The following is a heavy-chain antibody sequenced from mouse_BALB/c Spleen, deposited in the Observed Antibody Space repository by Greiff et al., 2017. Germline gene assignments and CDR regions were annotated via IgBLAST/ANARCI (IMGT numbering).Heavy chain of an antibody. CDR3: TSNYY. V-gene: IGHV1S22*01. Sequence: LQQPGSELVRPGASVKLSCKASGYTFTSYWMHWVKQRPGQGLEWIGNIYPGSGSTNYDEKFKSKATLTVDTSSSTAYMQLSSLTSEDSAVYYCTSNYYWGQGTTLTVSS. J-gene: IGHJ2*01. D-gene: IGHD1-3*01. CDR1: GYTFTSYW. CDR2: IYPGSGST.